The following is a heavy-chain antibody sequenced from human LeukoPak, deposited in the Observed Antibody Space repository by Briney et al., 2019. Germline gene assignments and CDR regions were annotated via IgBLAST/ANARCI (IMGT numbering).Heavy chain of an antibody. D-gene: IGHD3-22*01. CDR3: AKDRGYYDSSGYYYEADY. CDR1: GFTFSSYG. V-gene: IGHV3-23*01. J-gene: IGHJ4*02. CDR2: ISGSGGST. Sequence: GGSLRLSCAASGFTFSSYGMSWVRQAPGKGLEWVSAISGSGGSTYYADSVKGRFIISRDNSKNTLYLQMNSLRAEDTAVYYCAKDRGYYDSSGYYYEADYWGQGTLVTVSS.